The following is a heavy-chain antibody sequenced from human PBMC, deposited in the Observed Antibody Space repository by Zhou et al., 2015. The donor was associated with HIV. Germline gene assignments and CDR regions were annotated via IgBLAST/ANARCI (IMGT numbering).Heavy chain of an antibody. D-gene: IGHD3-10*01. CDR3: ARGVMVQARYYYYYYMDV. CDR1: GYTFTSYD. V-gene: IGHV1-8*01. CDR2: MNPNSGNT. Sequence: QVQLVQSGAEVKKPGASVKVSCKASGYTFTSYDINWVRQATGQGLEWMGWMNPNSGNTGYAQKFQGRVTMTRNTSISTAYMELSSLRSEDTAVYYCARGVMVQARYYYYYYMDVWGKGTTVTVSS. J-gene: IGHJ6*03.